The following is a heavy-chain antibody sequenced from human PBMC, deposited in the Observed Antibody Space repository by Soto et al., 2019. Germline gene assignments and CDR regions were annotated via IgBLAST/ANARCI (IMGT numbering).Heavy chain of an antibody. CDR2: INPNSGGT. CDR1: GYTFTGYY. Sequence: ASVKVSCKASGYTFTGYYMHWVRQAPGQGLEWMGWINPNSGGTNYAQKFQGWVTMTRDTSISTAYMELSRLRSDDTAVYYCAREARGRSSSYYHSRDWFDPWGQGTIVTVSS. D-gene: IGHD6-13*01. J-gene: IGHJ5*02. V-gene: IGHV1-2*04. CDR3: AREARGRSSSYYHSRDWFDP.